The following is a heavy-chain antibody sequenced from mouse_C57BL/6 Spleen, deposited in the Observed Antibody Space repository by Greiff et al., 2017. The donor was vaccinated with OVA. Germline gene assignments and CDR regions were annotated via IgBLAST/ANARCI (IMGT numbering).Heavy chain of an antibody. D-gene: IGHD1-1*01. J-gene: IGHJ4*01. CDR2: IDPENGDT. Sequence: VQLKESGAELVRPGASVKLSCTASGFNIKDDYMPWVKQRPEQGLEWIGWIDPENGDTEYASKFQGKATITADTSSNTAYLQLSSLTSEDTAVYYCTTVVAGRNAMDYWGQGTSVTVSS. CDR3: TTVVAGRNAMDY. V-gene: IGHV14-4*01. CDR1: GFNIKDDY.